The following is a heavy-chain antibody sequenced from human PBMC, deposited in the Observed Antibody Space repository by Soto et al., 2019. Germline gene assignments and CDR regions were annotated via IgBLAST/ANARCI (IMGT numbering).Heavy chain of an antibody. J-gene: IGHJ5*02. Sequence: PSETLSLTCTVSGGSISSGGYYWSWIRQHPGKGLEWIGYIYYSGSTYYNPSLKSRVTISVDTSKNQFSLKLSSVTAADTAVYYCARRLAYCGGDCPGGFDPWGQGTLVTVSS. D-gene: IGHD2-21*02. CDR1: GGSISSGGYY. CDR3: ARRLAYCGGDCPGGFDP. CDR2: IYYSGST. V-gene: IGHV4-31*03.